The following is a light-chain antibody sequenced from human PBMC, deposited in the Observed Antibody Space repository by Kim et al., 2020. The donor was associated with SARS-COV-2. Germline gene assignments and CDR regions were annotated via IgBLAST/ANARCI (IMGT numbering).Light chain of an antibody. CDR2: RNN. J-gene: IGLJ1*01. Sequence: QSVLTQPPSASGTPGQSIAISCSGRKFNIESNYVYWYRHLPGTAPKLLIFRNNQRPSGVPDRFSGSKSGTSASLAISGLRSEDEADYYCATWDDGLSGYVFGTGTRSPS. V-gene: IGLV1-47*01. CDR1: KFNIESNY. CDR3: ATWDDGLSGYV.